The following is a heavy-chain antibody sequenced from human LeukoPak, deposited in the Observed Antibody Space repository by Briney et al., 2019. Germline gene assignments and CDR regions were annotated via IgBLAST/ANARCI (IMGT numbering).Heavy chain of an antibody. J-gene: IGHJ5*02. CDR1: GGSISSYY. V-gene: IGHV4-59*01. CDR3: ARDASYYGSVGRFDP. Sequence: SETLSLTCTVSGGSISSYYWSWIRQPPGKGLEWIGYICYSGSTNYNPSLKSRVTISVDTSKNQFSLKLSSVTAADTAVYYCARDASYYGSVGRFDPWGQGTLVTVSS. CDR2: ICYSGST. D-gene: IGHD3-10*01.